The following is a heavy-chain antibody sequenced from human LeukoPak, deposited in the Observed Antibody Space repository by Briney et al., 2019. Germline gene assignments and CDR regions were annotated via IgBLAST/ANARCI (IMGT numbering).Heavy chain of an antibody. V-gene: IGHV3-48*03. CDR1: GFTFSSYE. CDR3: ARSSPELWFGELLTWYYYYGMDV. Sequence: PGGSLRLSCAASGFTFSSYEMNWVRPAPGKGLEWVSYISSSGSTIYYADSVKGRFTISRDNAKNSLYLQMNSLRAEDTAVYYCARSSPELWFGELLTWYYYYGMDVWGKGTTVTVSS. D-gene: IGHD3-10*01. CDR2: ISSSGSTI. J-gene: IGHJ6*04.